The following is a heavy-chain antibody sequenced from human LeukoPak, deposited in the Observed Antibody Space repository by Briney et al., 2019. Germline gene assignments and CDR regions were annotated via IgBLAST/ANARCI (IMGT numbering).Heavy chain of an antibody. D-gene: IGHD3-10*01. CDR1: GFTLSNFW. V-gene: IGHV3-74*01. CDR3: AKHYYGWGSPSKGPQRVGFDF. CDR2: INTDGSST. Sequence: PGGSLRLSCSASGFTLSNFWIHWVRQAPGKGLVWVSRINTDGSSTNYADSVKGRFAVSRDNAKNTLYLQMNSLRAEDTALYYCAKHYYGWGSPSKGPQRVGFDFWGQGTLVTVSS. J-gene: IGHJ4*02.